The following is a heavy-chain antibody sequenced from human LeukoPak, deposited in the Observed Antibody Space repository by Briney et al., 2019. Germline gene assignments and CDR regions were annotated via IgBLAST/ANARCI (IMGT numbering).Heavy chain of an antibody. V-gene: IGHV3-30*02. CDR1: GFTFSSYG. Sequence: GGSLRLSCAASGFTFSSYGIHWVRQAPGKGLEWVAFMHYDGSNKYYADSVKGRFTISRDNSKNTLYLQMNSLRAEDTAVYYCAKDEGGFYCSSTRCSGTSDAFDIWGQGTMVTVSS. CDR3: AKDEGGFYCSSTRCSGTSDAFDI. J-gene: IGHJ3*02. CDR2: MHYDGSNK. D-gene: IGHD2-2*01.